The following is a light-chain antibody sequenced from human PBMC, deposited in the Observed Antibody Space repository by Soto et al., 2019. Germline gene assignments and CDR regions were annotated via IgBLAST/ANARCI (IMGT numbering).Light chain of an antibody. CDR3: QKYNSDPRT. J-gene: IGKJ1*01. CDR2: GAS. V-gene: IGKV1-27*01. Sequence: DFQMTQSPSSLSASVGDRVTITCRASQGISNYVAWYQQRPGKVPRLLIYGASTLQSGVSSRFSGSASGTEFTLTISNLQAEDVATYYCQKYNSDPRTFGQGTKVEIK. CDR1: QGISNY.